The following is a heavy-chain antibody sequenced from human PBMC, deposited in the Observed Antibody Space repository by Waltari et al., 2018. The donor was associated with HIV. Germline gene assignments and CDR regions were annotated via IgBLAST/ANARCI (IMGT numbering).Heavy chain of an antibody. D-gene: IGHD1-26*01. CDR2: NKQDVSEN. J-gene: IGHJ5*02. CDR3: AKYSGSYWGAHNWFDP. CDR1: GFTFSIYW. Sequence: EVQLVESGGDLVQPGGSLRLSCAASGFTFSIYWMSWLRQTPGKGREGVSNNKQDVSENHYAVSVRGRVTISRDNTKNSLYLQMNSLRAEDTAVYYCAKYSGSYWGAHNWFDPWGQGTLVTVSS. V-gene: IGHV3-7*01.